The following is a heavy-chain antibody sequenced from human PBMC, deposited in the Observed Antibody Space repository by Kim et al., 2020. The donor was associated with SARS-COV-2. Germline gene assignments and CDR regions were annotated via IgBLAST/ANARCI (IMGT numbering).Heavy chain of an antibody. V-gene: IGHV4-34*01. Sequence: SETLSLTCAVYGGSFSGYYWSWIRQPPGKGLEWIGEINHSGSTNYNPSLKSRVTISVDTSKNQFSLKLSSVTAADTAVYYCARGPHSHYYGSGSFYHVLPPYWFDPWGQGTLVTDSS. J-gene: IGHJ5*02. CDR2: INHSGST. CDR1: GGSFSGYY. CDR3: ARGPHSHYYGSGSFYHVLPPYWFDP. D-gene: IGHD3-10*01.